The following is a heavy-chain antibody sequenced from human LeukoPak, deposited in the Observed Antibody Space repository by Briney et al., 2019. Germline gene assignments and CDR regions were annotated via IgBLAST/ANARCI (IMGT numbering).Heavy chain of an antibody. J-gene: IGHJ4*02. CDR2: ISYDGSNK. D-gene: IGHD6-13*01. CDR1: GFTFSSYG. CDR3: AKVSGKRAAARGVDY. Sequence: GGSLRLSCAASGFTFSSYGMHWVRQAPGKGLEWVAVISYDGSNKYYADSVKGRFTISRDNSKNTLYLQMNSLRAEDTAVYYCAKVSGKRAAARGVDYWGQGTLVTVSS. V-gene: IGHV3-30*18.